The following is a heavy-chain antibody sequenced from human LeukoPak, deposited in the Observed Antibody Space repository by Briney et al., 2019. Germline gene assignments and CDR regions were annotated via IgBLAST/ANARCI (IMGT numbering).Heavy chain of an antibody. V-gene: IGHV4-34*01. CDR2: INHSGSTS. CDR1: GESFSGYF. Sequence: SETLSLTCAVYGESFSGYFWNWIRQPPGKGLEWIGEINHSGSTSNHNPSLKSRVTMSVDTSKNQFSLKLSSVTAADTAVYYCARGGGYFDLLFGDGFDIWGQGTMVTVSS. CDR3: ARGGGYFDLLFGDGFDI. D-gene: IGHD3-9*01. J-gene: IGHJ3*02.